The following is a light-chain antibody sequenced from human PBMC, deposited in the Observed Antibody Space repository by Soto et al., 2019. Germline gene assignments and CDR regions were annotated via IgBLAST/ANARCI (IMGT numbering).Light chain of an antibody. V-gene: IGKV2-28*01. CDR1: QSLLHSNGYNY. Sequence: DIVMTQSPFSLPVTPGEPASISCRSSQSLLHSNGYNYLDWYLQKPGQSPQVLIYLGSNRASGVPDRFSGSGSGTDFTLKISRVEAEDVGVYYCMQALQTPLTFGQGTRLEIK. J-gene: IGKJ5*01. CDR3: MQALQTPLT. CDR2: LGS.